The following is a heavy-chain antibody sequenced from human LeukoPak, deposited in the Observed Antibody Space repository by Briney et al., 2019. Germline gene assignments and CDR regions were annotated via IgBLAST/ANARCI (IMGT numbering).Heavy chain of an antibody. CDR3: ARDRGRLWFGSEYYFDY. CDR2: ISWNSDNI. V-gene: IGHV3-9*01. J-gene: IGHJ4*02. CDR1: GFTFDDYA. D-gene: IGHD3-10*01. Sequence: PGRSLRLSCAASGFTFDDYAMHWVRQAPGKGLEWVSGISWNSDNIGYVDSVKGRFTISRDNAKKSLYLQMNSLRAEDTASYYCARDRGRLWFGSEYYFDYWGQGTLVTVSS.